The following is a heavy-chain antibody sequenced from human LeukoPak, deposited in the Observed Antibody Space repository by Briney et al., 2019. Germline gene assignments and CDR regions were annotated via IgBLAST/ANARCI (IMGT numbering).Heavy chain of an antibody. CDR1: GDSISSYY. CDR2: IYYSGST. Sequence: SETLSLTCTVSGDSISSYYWSWIRQPPGKGLEWIGYIYYSGSTNYNPSLKSRVTISVDTSKNQFSLKLSSVTAADTAVYYCARHSSGWYVWFDPWGQGTLVTVSS. D-gene: IGHD6-19*01. CDR3: ARHSSGWYVWFDP. J-gene: IGHJ5*02. V-gene: IGHV4-59*08.